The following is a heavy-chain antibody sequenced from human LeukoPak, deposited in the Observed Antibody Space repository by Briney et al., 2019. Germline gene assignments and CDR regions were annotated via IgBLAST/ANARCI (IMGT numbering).Heavy chain of an antibody. V-gene: IGHV4-34*01. J-gene: IGHJ5*02. CDR2: INHSGST. CDR3: ARSRGDIVVVPPASWFDP. D-gene: IGHD2-2*01. CDR1: GGSFSGYY. Sequence: SETLSLTGAVYGGSFSGYYWSWIRQPPGKGLEWIGEINHSGSTNYNPSLKSRVTISVDTSKNQFSLKLSSVTAADTAVYYCARSRGDIVVVPPASWFDPWGQGTLVTVSS.